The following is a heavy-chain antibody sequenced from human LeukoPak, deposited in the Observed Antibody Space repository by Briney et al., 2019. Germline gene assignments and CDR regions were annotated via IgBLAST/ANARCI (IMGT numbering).Heavy chain of an antibody. J-gene: IGHJ4*02. CDR1: GFTFSSYS. CDR2: ISSSSSHI. CDR3: AREGHQLWSTGNKYYFDY. V-gene: IGHV3-21*01. D-gene: IGHD5-18*01. Sequence: GGSLRLSCAASGFTFSSYSMNWVRQAPGKGLEWVSSISSSSSHIYYADSVKGRFTISRDNAKNSLYLQMNSLRAEDTAVYYCAREGHQLWSTGNKYYFDYWGQGTLVTVSS.